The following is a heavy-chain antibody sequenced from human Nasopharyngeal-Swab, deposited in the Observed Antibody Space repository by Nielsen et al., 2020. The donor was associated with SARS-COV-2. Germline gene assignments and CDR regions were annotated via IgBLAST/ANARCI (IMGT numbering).Heavy chain of an antibody. J-gene: IGHJ6*02. CDR2: IIPIFGTA. CDR3: ARDLWRRAARDYYYYGMDV. CDR1: GGTFSSYA. V-gene: IGHV1-69*13. D-gene: IGHD3-3*01. Sequence: SVKVSCKASGGTFSSYAISWVRQAPGQGLEWMGGIIPIFGTANYAQRFQGRVTITADESTSTAYMELSSLRSEDTAVYYCARDLWRRAARDYYYYGMDVWGQGATVTVSS.